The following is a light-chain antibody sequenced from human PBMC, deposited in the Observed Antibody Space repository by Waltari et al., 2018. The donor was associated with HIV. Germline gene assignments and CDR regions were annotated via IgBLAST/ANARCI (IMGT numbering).Light chain of an antibody. CDR2: KTT. Sequence: SDELTQPSSVSVSAGQTARITCSGTSLAKTSVRWFQQRPGQAPMLILYKTTERPSWIPERFSGSGAGTTVTLTISGAQVEDEADFVCYAAADNNIGIFGTGTKLTVL. CDR3: YAAADNNIGI. J-gene: IGLJ1*01. V-gene: IGLV3-27*01. CDR1: SLAKTS.